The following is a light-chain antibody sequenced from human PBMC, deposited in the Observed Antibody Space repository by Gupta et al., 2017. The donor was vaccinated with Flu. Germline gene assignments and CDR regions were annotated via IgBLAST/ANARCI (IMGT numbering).Light chain of an antibody. CDR1: RRGNKD. J-gene: IGLJ1*01. CDR2: KDS. Sequence: GKTTRRTGGGERRGNKDVHWYQRKTGQATLLVIYKDSSSTAGIPERFSGSNAGNTATLTXSXDQAGEXADYYGEVWDNSIRYVFGTGTKVTVL. V-gene: IGLV3-9*01. CDR3: EVWDNSIRYV.